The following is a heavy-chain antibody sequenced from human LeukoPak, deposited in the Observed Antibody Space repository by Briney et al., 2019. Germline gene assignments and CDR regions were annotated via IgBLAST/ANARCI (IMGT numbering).Heavy chain of an antibody. D-gene: IGHD6-19*01. Sequence: ASVKVSCKASGYTFTGYYIHWVRQAPGQGLEWMGWINPNSGGTNYAQKFQGRVTMTRDTSISTTYMELSRLRSDDTAVYYCARDWDIAVAFFDCWGQGTLVTVSS. J-gene: IGHJ4*02. CDR3: ARDWDIAVAFFDC. CDR2: INPNSGGT. CDR1: GYTFTGYY. V-gene: IGHV1-2*02.